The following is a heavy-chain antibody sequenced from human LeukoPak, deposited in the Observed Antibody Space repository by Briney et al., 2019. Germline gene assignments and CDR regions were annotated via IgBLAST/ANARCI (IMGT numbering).Heavy chain of an antibody. J-gene: IGHJ4*02. Sequence: PGGSLRLSCAASGFTFSSYSMNWVPQAPGKGLEWVSSISSSSSYIYYADSVKGRFTISRDNAKNSLYLQMNSLRAEDTAVYYCASLYGSYYDFWSGDYWGQGTLVTVSS. CDR2: ISSSSSYI. V-gene: IGHV3-21*01. CDR1: GFTFSSYS. CDR3: ASLYGSYYDFWSGDY. D-gene: IGHD3-3*01.